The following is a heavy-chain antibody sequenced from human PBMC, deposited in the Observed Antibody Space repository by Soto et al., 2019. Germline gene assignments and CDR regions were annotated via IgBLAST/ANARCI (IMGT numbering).Heavy chain of an antibody. CDR1: GFTFSGSA. D-gene: IGHD3-10*01. Sequence: EVQLVESGGGLVQPGGSLKLSCAASGFTFSGSAMHWVRQASGKGLEWVGRIRTKNNGYATAYAASVNGRFTISRDDSKNTAYRQRNTLRTEDTAVYYCLIRGANYKGDWFDPWGQGTLVTVSS. CDR2: IRTKNNGYAT. CDR3: LIRGANYKGDWFDP. V-gene: IGHV3-73*02. J-gene: IGHJ5*02.